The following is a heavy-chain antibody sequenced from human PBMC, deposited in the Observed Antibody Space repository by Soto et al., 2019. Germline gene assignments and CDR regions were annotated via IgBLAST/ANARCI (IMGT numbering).Heavy chain of an antibody. D-gene: IGHD1-1*01. CDR3: AKDRERSPHDS. CDR1: GFTFSSYA. Sequence: LRLSCAASGFTFSSYAMSWVRQAPGKGLEWVSSISGSGGSTNYADSVKGRFTISRDLSKNTLYLQMNSLRAEDTAVYYCAKDRERSPHDSWGQGILVTVSS. CDR2: ISGSGGST. J-gene: IGHJ4*02. V-gene: IGHV3-23*01.